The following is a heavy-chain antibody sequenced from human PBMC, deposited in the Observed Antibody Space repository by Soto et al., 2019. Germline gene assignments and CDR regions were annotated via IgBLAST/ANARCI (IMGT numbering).Heavy chain of an antibody. V-gene: IGHV3-33*01. D-gene: IGHD2-8*01. CDR3: ARGYCANGVCSRPY. Sequence: GGSLRLSCAASGFTFSSYGMHWVRQAPGKGLEWVAVIWYDGSNKYYADSVKGRFTISRDNSKNTLYLQMNSLRAEDTAVYYCARGYCANGVCSRPYWGQGTLVTVSS. CDR1: GFTFSSYG. J-gene: IGHJ4*02. CDR2: IWYDGSNK.